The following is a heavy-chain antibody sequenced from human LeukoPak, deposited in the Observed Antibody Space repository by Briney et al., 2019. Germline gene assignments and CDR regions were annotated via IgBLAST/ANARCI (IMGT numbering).Heavy chain of an antibody. J-gene: IGHJ4*02. CDR1: GGSFSGYY. V-gene: IGHV4-34*01. CDR2: INHSGST. D-gene: IGHD6-19*01. CDR3: ARERRDSSGWYDY. Sequence: PSETLSFTCAVYGGSFSGYYWSWIRQPPGKGLEWIGEINHSGSTNYNPSLKSRVTISVDTSKNQFSLKLSSVTAADTAVYYCARERRDSSGWYDYWGQGTLVTVSS.